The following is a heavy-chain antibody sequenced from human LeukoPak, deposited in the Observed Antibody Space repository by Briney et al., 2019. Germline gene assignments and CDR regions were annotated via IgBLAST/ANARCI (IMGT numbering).Heavy chain of an antibody. J-gene: IGHJ1*01. CDR2: ISSSGSTI. CDR1: GFTFSDYY. CDR3: ARDLAVAGYAEYFQH. D-gene: IGHD6-19*01. Sequence: GGSLRLSCAASGFTFSDYYMSWIRQAPGKGLEWVSYISSSGSTIYYADSVKGRFTISRDNAKDSLYLQMNSLRAEDTAVYYCARDLAVAGYAEYFQHWGLGTLVTVSS. V-gene: IGHV3-11*01.